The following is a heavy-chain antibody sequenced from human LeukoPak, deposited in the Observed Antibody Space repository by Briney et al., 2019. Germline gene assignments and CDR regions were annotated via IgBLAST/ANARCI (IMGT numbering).Heavy chain of an antibody. V-gene: IGHV1-69*13. J-gene: IGHJ5*02. CDR1: GGTFSSYA. Sequence: GASVKVSCKASGGTFSSYAISWVRQAPGQGLEWMGGIIPIFGTANYAQKFQGRVTITADESTSTAYMELSSLRSEDTAVYYCARDRELLRYCSSTSCYAGWFDPWGQGTLVTVSS. CDR2: IIPIFGTA. CDR3: ARDRELLRYCSSTSCYAGWFDP. D-gene: IGHD2-2*01.